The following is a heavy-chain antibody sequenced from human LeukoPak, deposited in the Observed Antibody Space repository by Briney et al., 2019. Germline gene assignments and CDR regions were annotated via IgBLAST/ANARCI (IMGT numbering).Heavy chain of an antibody. V-gene: IGHV1-18*01. CDR3: ARDSPYYYDSNAFDI. J-gene: IGHJ3*02. CDR1: GYTFTSYG. D-gene: IGHD3-22*01. CDR2: ISAYNGNT. Sequence: ASVKVSCKASGYTFTSYGISWVRQAPGQGLEWMGWISAYNGNTNYAQKLQGRVTMTTDTSTSTAYMEPRSLRSDDTAVYYCARDSPYYYDSNAFDIWGQGTMVTVSS.